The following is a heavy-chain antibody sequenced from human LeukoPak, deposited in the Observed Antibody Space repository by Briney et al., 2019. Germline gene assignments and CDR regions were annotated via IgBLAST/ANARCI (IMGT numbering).Heavy chain of an antibody. CDR1: GFTFNSYA. D-gene: IGHD5-12*01. V-gene: IGHV3-23*01. J-gene: IGHJ4*02. CDR2: ISGSGGST. Sequence: PGGSLRLSCAASGFTFNSYAMSWVRQAPGKGXXXXXTISGSGGSTXXXXXVKXXFTISRDNSKNTLYLQMNSLRAEDTAVYYCAKVRGYSGYEPSDYWGQGTPVTVSS. CDR3: AKVRGYSGYEPSDY.